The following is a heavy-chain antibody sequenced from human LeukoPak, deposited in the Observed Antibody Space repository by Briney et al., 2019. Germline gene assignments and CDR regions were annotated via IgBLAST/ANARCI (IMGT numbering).Heavy chain of an antibody. D-gene: IGHD3-10*01. V-gene: IGHV3-15*01. CDR1: GFTFSTYA. J-gene: IGHJ4*02. Sequence: GGSLRLSCAASGFTFSTYAMNWVRQAPGKGLEWVGRIKSRTDGGTTDCAAPVKGRFTISRDDSQNTLYLQMDSLETDDTAIYYCTIVRGYGSGSYSDYWGQGTLVTVSS. CDR2: IKSRTDGGTT. CDR3: TIVRGYGSGSYSDY.